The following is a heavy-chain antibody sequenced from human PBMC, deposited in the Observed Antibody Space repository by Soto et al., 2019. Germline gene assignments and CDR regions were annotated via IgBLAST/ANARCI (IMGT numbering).Heavy chain of an antibody. V-gene: IGHV5-51*01. D-gene: IGHD3-22*01. CDR3: ARPDSTGYYVT. J-gene: IGHJ5*02. CDR2: IHPSDSDT. Sequence: PGESLKISCKGSEYTFANYWIAWVRQMPGRGLEWMAIIHPSDSDTRYSPSFQGQVTVSADRSINTAYLHWGSLKASDTAIYYCARPDSTGYYVTWGQGTLVTVS. CDR1: EYTFANYW.